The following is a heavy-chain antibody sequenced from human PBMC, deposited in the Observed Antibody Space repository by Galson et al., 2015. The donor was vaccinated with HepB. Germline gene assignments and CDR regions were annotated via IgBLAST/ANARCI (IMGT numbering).Heavy chain of an antibody. J-gene: IGHJ5*02. CDR1: KYGFTTYG. D-gene: IGHD3-10*01. CDR2: INTDTGNP. CDR3: ARTPYYDSGSYYSAWFDP. V-gene: IGHV7-4-1*02. Sequence: SVKVSCKASKYGFTTYGMNWVRQVPGQGLEWMGWINTDTGNPTYAQGFTGRFVFSLDTSVSTAYLQISSLQAEDTAVYYCARTPYYDSGSYYSAWFDPWGQGTLVTVSS.